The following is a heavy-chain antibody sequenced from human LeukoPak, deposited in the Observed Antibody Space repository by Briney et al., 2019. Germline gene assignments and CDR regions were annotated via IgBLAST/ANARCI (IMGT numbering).Heavy chain of an antibody. Sequence: PSETLSLTCAVYGGSFSGYYWSWIRQPPGKGLEWIGEINHSGSTNYNPSLKSRVTISVDTSKNQFSLKLSSVTAADTAVYYCARDYYGSGSYYWYYFDYWGQGALVTVSS. CDR2: INHSGST. J-gene: IGHJ4*02. CDR3: ARDYYGSGSYYWYYFDY. CDR1: GGSFSGYY. D-gene: IGHD3-10*01. V-gene: IGHV4-34*01.